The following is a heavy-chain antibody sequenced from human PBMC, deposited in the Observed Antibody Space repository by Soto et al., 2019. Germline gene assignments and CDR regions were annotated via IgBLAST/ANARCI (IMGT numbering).Heavy chain of an antibody. CDR3: AHFIVVVVAATY. J-gene: IGHJ4*02. D-gene: IGHD2-15*01. CDR1: GFSLSTSGVG. Sequence: QITLKESGPTLVKPTQTLTLTCTFSGFSLSTSGVGVGWIRQPPGKALEWLAFIYWDDDKRYRPSLKSRLTIPTDTPKKQVVLTMTNMDPVDTATYYCAHFIVVVVAATYWGQGSLVTVSS. CDR2: IYWDDDK. V-gene: IGHV2-5*02.